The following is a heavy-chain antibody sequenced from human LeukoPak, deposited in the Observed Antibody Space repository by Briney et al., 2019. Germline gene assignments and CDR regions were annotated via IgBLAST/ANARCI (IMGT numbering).Heavy chain of an antibody. CDR1: GFSFITHS. V-gene: IGHV3-21*05. CDR2: INLDGTDI. Sequence: GGSLRLSCAASGFSFITHSMNWVRQAPGEGREWISFINLDGTDIHYGESVKGRFTISRDNAKNSLYLQTHTLRAEDTAVYYCAGDGVGVLPGDAFDIWSQGTMVTVSS. CDR3: AGDGVGVLPGDAFDI. D-gene: IGHD1-26*01. J-gene: IGHJ3*02.